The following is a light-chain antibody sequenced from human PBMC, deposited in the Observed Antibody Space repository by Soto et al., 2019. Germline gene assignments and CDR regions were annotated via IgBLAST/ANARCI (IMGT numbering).Light chain of an antibody. J-gene: IGLJ2*01. V-gene: IGLV2-14*01. Sequence: QSALTQPASVSGSPGQSITISCTGTSSDVGGYNYVSWYQQHPGKAPKLMIYEVSNRPSGVSNRFSGSKSGNTASLTSSGLRAEDEAGYYCSSYTSSSPHVVFGGGTKLTVL. CDR2: EVS. CDR1: SSDVGGYNY. CDR3: SSYTSSSPHVV.